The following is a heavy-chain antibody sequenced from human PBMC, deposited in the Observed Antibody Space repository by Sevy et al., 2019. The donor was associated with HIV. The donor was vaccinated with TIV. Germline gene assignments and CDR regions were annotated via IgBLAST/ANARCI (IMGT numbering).Heavy chain of an antibody. Sequence: GGSLRLSCAASGFAFSDAWMSWVRQAPGKGLEWVARIKSKTDSGTRDFAAPVKGRFSISRDDSKNMVYLQMTSLKDEDTGVYFCGGGIESSDFDHWGQGTLVTVSS. CDR2: IKSKTDSGTR. CDR3: GGGIESSDFDH. V-gene: IGHV3-15*01. D-gene: IGHD1-1*01. J-gene: IGHJ4*02. CDR1: GFAFSDAW.